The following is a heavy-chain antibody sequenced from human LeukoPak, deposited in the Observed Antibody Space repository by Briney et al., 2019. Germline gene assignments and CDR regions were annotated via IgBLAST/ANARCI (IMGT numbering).Heavy chain of an antibody. D-gene: IGHD2-2*01. CDR2: IYSGGST. CDR1: GFTVSSNY. Sequence: PGGSLRLSCAASGFTVSSNYMSWVRQAPGKGLEWVSVIYSGGSTYYADSVQGRFTISRDNSKNTLYLQMNSLRAEDTAVYYCARMTVVPAAYDAFDIWGQGTMVTVSS. CDR3: ARMTVVPAAYDAFDI. J-gene: IGHJ3*02. V-gene: IGHV3-53*01.